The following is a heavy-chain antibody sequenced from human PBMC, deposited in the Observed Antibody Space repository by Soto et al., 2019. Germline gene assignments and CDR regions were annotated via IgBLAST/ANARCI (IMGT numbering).Heavy chain of an antibody. CDR2: INPNSCGT. J-gene: IGHJ6*03. Sequence: ASVKVSCKAAGYTITGDYMPCVLQAPGQGLEWMGWINPNSCGTNYAPKFQGWVTMTRDTSISTAYMELSRLRSDDIAVYYCARESPRYYYDMDVWGKGTTDTVSS. V-gene: IGHV1-2*04. CDR3: ARESPRYYYDMDV. CDR1: GYTITGDY.